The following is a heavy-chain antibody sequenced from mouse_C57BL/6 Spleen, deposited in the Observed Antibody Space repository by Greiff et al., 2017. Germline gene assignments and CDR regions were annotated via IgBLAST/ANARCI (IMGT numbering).Heavy chain of an antibody. CDR2: INPNNGGT. Sequence: EVQLQQSRPELVKPGASVKIPCKASGYTFTDYNMDWVKQSHGKSLEWIGDINPNNGGTIYNQKFKGKATLTVDKSSSTAYMELRSLTSEDTAVYYCARNDYYGSSYWYFDVWGTGTTVTVSS. CDR3: ARNDYYGSSYWYFDV. D-gene: IGHD1-1*01. V-gene: IGHV1-18*01. J-gene: IGHJ1*03. CDR1: GYTFTDYN.